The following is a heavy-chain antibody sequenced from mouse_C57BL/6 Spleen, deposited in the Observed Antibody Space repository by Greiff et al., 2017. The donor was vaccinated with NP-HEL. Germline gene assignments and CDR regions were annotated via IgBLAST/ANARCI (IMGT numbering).Heavy chain of an antibody. V-gene: IGHV7-3*01. CDR3: ATGTRWYFDV. J-gene: IGHJ1*03. CDR2: IRNKANGYTT. D-gene: IGHD4-1*01. Sequence: EVHLVESGGGLVQPGGSLSLSCAASGFTFTDYYMSWVRQPPGKALEWLGFIRNKANGYTTEYSASVKGRFTISRDNSQSILYLQMNALRAEDSATYYCATGTRWYFDVWGTGTTVTVSS. CDR1: GFTFTDYY.